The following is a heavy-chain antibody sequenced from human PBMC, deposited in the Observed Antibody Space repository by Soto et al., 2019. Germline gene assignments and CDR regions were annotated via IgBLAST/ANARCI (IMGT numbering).Heavy chain of an antibody. CDR2: INDSGST. CDR1: SGSFTGYY. J-gene: IGHJ4*02. D-gene: IGHD3-22*01. Sequence: PSETLSLTCAVYSGSFTGYYWSWIRQPPGKGLEWIGDINDSGSTNYNPSLKSRVTISADMSKSQFSLRLSSVTAADTAVYFCARGFPPDSSVYHIDYWGQGTLVTVS. V-gene: IGHV4-34*01. CDR3: ARGFPPDSSVYHIDY.